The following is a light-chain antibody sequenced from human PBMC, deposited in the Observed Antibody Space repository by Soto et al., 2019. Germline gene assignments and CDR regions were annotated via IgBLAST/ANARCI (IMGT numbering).Light chain of an antibody. V-gene: IGKV3-20*01. CDR1: QSVSSSY. CDR3: REYGSSPLT. J-gene: IGKJ5*01. CDR2: GAS. Sequence: EIVLTQSPGTLSLSPGERATLSCRASQSVSSSYLAWYQQKPGQAPGLLIYGASSRATGIPDRFSGSGSGTDFTLTIGAPKTANFAVYYCREYGSSPLTFGQRTRLEIK.